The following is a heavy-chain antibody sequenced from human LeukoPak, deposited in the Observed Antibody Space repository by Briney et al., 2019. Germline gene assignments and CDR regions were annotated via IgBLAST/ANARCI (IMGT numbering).Heavy chain of an antibody. Sequence: PSETLSLTCTVSGGSISSSSYYWGWIRQPPGKGLEWIGSIYYSGSTYYNPSLKSRVTISVDTSKNQFSLKLSSVTAADTAVYYCARVSISGYWFGRIVGRRRAFDIWGQGTMVTVSS. CDR3: ARVSISGYWFGRIVGRRRAFDI. D-gene: IGHD3-22*01. CDR1: GGSISSSSYY. V-gene: IGHV4-39*07. J-gene: IGHJ3*02. CDR2: IYYSGST.